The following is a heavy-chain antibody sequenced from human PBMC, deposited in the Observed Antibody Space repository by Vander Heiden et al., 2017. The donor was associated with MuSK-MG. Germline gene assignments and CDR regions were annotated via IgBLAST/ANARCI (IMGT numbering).Heavy chain of an antibody. Sequence: QEQLVESGGGVVQPGQSLRLSCAASGFPFRNYPIPWVRQAPGKGLEWVALISYDGVNTYYTHSVKGRFTLSRDNSKNVLFLQLDSLRPEDTALYFCTRDRGGGLRYDASDIWGQGTMVTVSS. D-gene: IGHD3-16*01. V-gene: IGHV3-30*04. J-gene: IGHJ3*02. CDR3: TRDRGGGLRYDASDI. CDR2: ISYDGVNT. CDR1: GFPFRNYP.